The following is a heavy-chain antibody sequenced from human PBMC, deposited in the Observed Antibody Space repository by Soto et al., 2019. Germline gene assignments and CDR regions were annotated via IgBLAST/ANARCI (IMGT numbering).Heavy chain of an antibody. CDR2: ISAYNGNT. J-gene: IGHJ6*02. CDR3: ARDTVGVHYDFWSGYLFGREPVGEYGMDV. V-gene: IGHV1-18*01. CDR1: GYTFTCYG. D-gene: IGHD3-3*01. Sequence: ASVKVSCKASGYTFTCYGICWVRQSPGQGLEWMGWISAYNGNTKYSQKFQGRVTITRDTSASTAYMELSSLRSEDTAVYYCARDTVGVHYDFWSGYLFGREPVGEYGMDVWGQGTTVTVSS.